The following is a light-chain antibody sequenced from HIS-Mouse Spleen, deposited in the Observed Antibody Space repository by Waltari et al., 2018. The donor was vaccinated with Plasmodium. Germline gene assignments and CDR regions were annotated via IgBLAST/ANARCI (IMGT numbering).Light chain of an antibody. CDR2: EDS. CDR3: YSTDSSGNHRV. J-gene: IGLJ3*02. V-gene: IGLV3-10*01. Sequence: SYELTQPPSVSVSPGQTARITCSGDALPKKYAYWYQQKSGQAPLLVIYEDSKRPSGNPDRFSGSSSGTMATLTISGAQVEDEADYYCYSTDSSGNHRVFGGGTKLTVL. CDR1: ALPKKY.